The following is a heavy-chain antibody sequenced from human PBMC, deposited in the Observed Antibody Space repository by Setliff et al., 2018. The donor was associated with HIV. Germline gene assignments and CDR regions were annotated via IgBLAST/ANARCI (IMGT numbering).Heavy chain of an antibody. Sequence: ETLSLTCAVYDGSLSSYYWSWIRQAPGKGLEWVANIKQDGSEKYYVDSVEGRFTISRDNARNSLYLEMNNLRAEDTAMYYCARVPRISYTRGVYYYYYMDVWGKGTTVTSP. V-gene: IGHV3-7*03. D-gene: IGHD3-10*01. CDR1: DGSLSSYY. CDR3: ARVPRISYTRGVYYYYYMDV. CDR2: IKQDGSEK. J-gene: IGHJ6*03.